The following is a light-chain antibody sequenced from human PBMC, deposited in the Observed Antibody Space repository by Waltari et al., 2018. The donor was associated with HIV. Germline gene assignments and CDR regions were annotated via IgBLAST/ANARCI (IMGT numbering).Light chain of an antibody. CDR3: QQYGSLYT. Sequence: EIVLTTSPGTLSLSPGERATLSCRACQRFSRSYLAWYQQKPGQAPRLLIYDASSRATGSPDRFGGSGSGTDFILTISRLEPEDFAVYYCQQYGSLYTFGQGTKLEIK. CDR2: DAS. J-gene: IGKJ2*01. CDR1: QRFSRSY. V-gene: IGKV3-20*01.